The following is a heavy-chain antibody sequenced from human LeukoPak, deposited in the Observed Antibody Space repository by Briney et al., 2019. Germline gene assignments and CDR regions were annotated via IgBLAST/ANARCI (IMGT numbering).Heavy chain of an antibody. D-gene: IGHD3-10*01. CDR2: INTNTGNP. V-gene: IGHV7-4-1*02. Sequence: ASVKVSCKASGYTFTSYAMNWVRQAPGQGLEWMGWINTNTGNPTYAQGFTGRFVFSLDTSVSTAYLQISSLKAEDTAVYYCARGSLGVQNNYYYYYYMDVWGKGTTVTVSS. J-gene: IGHJ6*03. CDR3: ARGSLGVQNNYYYYYYMDV. CDR1: GYTFTSYA.